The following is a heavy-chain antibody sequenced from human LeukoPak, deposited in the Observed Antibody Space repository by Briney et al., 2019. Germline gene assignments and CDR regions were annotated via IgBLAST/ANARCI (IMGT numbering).Heavy chain of an antibody. D-gene: IGHD3-16*02. CDR3: AKSAIYDYVWGSYRYGYFDY. V-gene: IGHV3-74*01. CDR1: GFTFSSYW. J-gene: IGHJ4*02. CDR2: INSDGSST. Sequence: PGGSLRFSCAASGFTFSSYWMHWVRQAPGKGLVWVSRINSDGSSTSYADSVKGRFTISRDNAKNTLYLQMNSLRAEDTAVYYCAKSAIYDYVWGSYRYGYFDYWGQGTLVTVSS.